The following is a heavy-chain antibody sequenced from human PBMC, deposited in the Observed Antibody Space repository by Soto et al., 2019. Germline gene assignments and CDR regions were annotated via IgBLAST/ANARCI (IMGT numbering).Heavy chain of an antibody. D-gene: IGHD6-19*01. CDR1: GFTFSSYD. Sequence: GGSLRLSCAASGFTFSSYDMHWVRQATGKGLEWVSAIGTAGDTYYPGSVKGRFTISRENAKNSLYLQMNSLRAGDTAVYYCARSRDGCSFYFYYGMDGWGQGTTVTVSS. CDR2: IGTAGDT. V-gene: IGHV3-13*01. CDR3: ARSRDGCSFYFYYGMDG. J-gene: IGHJ6*02.